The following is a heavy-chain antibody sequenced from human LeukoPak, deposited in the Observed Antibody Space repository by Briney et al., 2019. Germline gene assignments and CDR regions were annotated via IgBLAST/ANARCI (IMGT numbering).Heavy chain of an antibody. CDR1: GGSFSGYY. Sequence: SETLSLTCAVYGGSFSGYYWSWIRQPPGKGLEWIGEINHSGSTNYNPSLKSRGTISVDTSKNQFSLKLSSVTAADPAVYYCARFPVLLWFGEFDYWGQGTLVTVSS. J-gene: IGHJ4*02. V-gene: IGHV4-34*01. CDR2: INHSGST. D-gene: IGHD3-10*01. CDR3: ARFPVLLWFGEFDY.